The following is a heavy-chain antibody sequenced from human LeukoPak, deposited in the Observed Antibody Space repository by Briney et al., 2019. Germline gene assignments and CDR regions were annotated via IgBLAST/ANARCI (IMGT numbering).Heavy chain of an antibody. CDR2: INPSGGST. CDR3: ARANGGGSGDALAI. V-gene: IGHV1-46*01. J-gene: IGHJ3*02. Sequence: ASVKVSCKVSGCTFTSYYMHWVRQAPGQGLEWMAIINPSGGSTSYAQKFQGRVSMTRVTSTSTVYMELSSLRSEDTAVYYCARANGGGSGDALAIWGQRTMVAVSS. D-gene: IGHD4-23*01. CDR1: GCTFTSYY.